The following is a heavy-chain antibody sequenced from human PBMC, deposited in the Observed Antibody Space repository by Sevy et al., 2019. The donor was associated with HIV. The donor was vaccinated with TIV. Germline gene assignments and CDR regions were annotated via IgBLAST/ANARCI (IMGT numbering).Heavy chain of an antibody. CDR3: ARTYYDLWSTYPHRVWWFDP. V-gene: IGHV4-59*13. J-gene: IGHJ5*02. CDR1: GVSISNYY. CDR2: IYYSGTT. Sequence: SETLSLTCTVSGVSISNYYWSWIRQLPGKGLEWIGYIYYSGTTNYNPRLQSRVTISVDTSKNQFSLRLSSVTAADTAVYYCARTYYDLWSTYPHRVWWFDPWGQGTLVTVSS. D-gene: IGHD3-3*01.